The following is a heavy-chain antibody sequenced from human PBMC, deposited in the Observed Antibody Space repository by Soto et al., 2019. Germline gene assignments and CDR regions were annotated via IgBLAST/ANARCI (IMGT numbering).Heavy chain of an antibody. J-gene: IGHJ6*02. CDR1: GYKFTSYW. D-gene: IGHD3-16*01. CDR3: ATRGTPPADYYYYYGMDV. V-gene: IGHV5-51*01. CDR2: IYPGDSDT. Sequence: PGESLKIACNGSGYKFTSYWIGWVRQMPGKGLEWMGMIYPGDSDTRYSPSFQGQVTISADKSISTAYLQWSSLKASDTAMYYCATRGTPPADYYYYYGMDVWGQGTTVTVSS.